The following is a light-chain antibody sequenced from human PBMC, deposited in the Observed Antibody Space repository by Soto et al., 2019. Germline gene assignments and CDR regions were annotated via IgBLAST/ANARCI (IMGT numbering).Light chain of an antibody. J-gene: IGKJ5*01. CDR2: AAS. V-gene: IGKV1-12*01. Sequence: DIPMTQSPSSMSASLGDRVTITCRASQGITYWLAWYQQRPGRAPKCLIYAASILESGVPSRFTGSGSGTNFTLTINDLQPKDFATYFCQQANSFPLTFGQGTRLDLK. CDR3: QQANSFPLT. CDR1: QGITYW.